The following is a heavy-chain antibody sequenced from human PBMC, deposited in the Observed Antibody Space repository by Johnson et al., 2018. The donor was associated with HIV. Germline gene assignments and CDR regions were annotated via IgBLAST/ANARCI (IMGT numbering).Heavy chain of an antibody. CDR1: GFTFSSYA. J-gene: IGHJ3*02. D-gene: IGHD6-19*01. CDR2: ISYDGSNK. Sequence: QVQLLESGGGVVQPGRSLRLSCAASGFTFSSYAMHWVRQAPGKGLEWVAVISYDGSNKYYADYVKGRFTISRDNSKNTLYLQMNSLRAEDTAVYYCAGRVQWLVRAYAFDIWG. V-gene: IGHV3-30-3*01. CDR3: AGRVQWLVRAYAFDI.